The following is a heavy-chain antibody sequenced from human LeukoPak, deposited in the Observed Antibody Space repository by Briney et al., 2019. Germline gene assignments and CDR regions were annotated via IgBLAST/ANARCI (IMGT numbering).Heavy chain of an antibody. CDR2: IYPGDSDT. CDR1: GYSSTSYW. D-gene: IGHD4-17*01. V-gene: IGHV5-51*01. Sequence: GESLKISCKGSGYSSTSYWIGWVRQMPGKGLEWMGSIYPGDSDTRYSPSFQGQVTISADKSISTAYLQWSSLKASDTAMYYCARSISGDYAKGYYYYMDVWGKGTTVTVSS. CDR3: ARSISGDYAKGYYYYMDV. J-gene: IGHJ6*03.